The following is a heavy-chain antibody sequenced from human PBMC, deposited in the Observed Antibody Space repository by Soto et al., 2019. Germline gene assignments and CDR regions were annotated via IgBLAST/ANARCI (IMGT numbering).Heavy chain of an antibody. V-gene: IGHV4-59*12. D-gene: IGHD2-2*01. Sequence: SETLSLTCTVSGGSISSYYWSWIRQPPGKGLEWIGYIYYSGSTNYNPSLKGRVTISLDTSKNHFSLRLRSVTPADTAVYYCARYPVVVVPAANYGLDVWGQGTTVTVSS. CDR1: GGSISSYY. CDR2: IYYSGST. J-gene: IGHJ6*02. CDR3: ARYPVVVVPAANYGLDV.